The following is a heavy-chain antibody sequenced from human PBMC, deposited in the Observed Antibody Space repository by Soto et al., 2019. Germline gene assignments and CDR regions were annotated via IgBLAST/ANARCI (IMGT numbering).Heavy chain of an antibody. CDR3: AREANCSGGSCYYDYGMDV. Sequence: QVQLVQSGAEVKKPGSSVKVSCKASGGTFSSYTISWVRQAPGQGLEWMGRIIPILGIANYAQKFQGRVTITADKSTSTAYMELSSLRSEDTAVYYCAREANCSGGSCYYDYGMDVWGQGTTVTVSS. D-gene: IGHD2-15*01. J-gene: IGHJ6*02. CDR2: IIPILGIA. V-gene: IGHV1-69*08. CDR1: GGTFSSYT.